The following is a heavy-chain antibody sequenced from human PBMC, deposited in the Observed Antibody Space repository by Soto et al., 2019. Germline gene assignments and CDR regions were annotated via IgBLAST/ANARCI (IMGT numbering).Heavy chain of an antibody. CDR2: IHYSGST. Sequence: SETLSLTCTVSGGSISSGGHYWSWIRQHPGGGLEWIGYIHYSGSTNYNSSLKSRLTISVDTFKNQFSLKLTSVTDADTAVYYCARTGGGFSSGWFQFNWFDPWGQGALVTVS. J-gene: IGHJ5*02. D-gene: IGHD6-19*01. CDR1: GGSISSGGHY. V-gene: IGHV4-31*03. CDR3: ARTGGGFSSGWFQFNWFDP.